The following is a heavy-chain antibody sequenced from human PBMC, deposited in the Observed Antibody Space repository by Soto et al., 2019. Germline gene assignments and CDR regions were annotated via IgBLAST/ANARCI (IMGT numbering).Heavy chain of an antibody. CDR2: FYRNDDK. D-gene: IGHD3-10*01. CDR3: ARTSSESHYYFDS. Sequence: QITLKESGPAVVNPTQTLTLTCTFSGFSFRTPGVGVAWIRQPPGKALEWLALFYRNDDKRYRPSLKNRLAITKDTSEDQVILTMTNMAPDDTATYYCARTSSESHYYFDSWGQGTLVTVSS. J-gene: IGHJ4*02. V-gene: IGHV2-5*01. CDR1: GFSFRTPGVG.